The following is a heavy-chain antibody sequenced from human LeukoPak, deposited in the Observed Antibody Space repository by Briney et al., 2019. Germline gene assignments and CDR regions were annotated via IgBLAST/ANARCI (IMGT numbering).Heavy chain of an antibody. Sequence: SETLSLTCTVSGGSISSTSSYWGWIRQPPGKGLEWIGGIYYSGSTYYNPSLKSRVTISVDTSKNQFSLKLSSVTAADTAVYYCARHSRYYGSGSYFDYWGQGTLVTVSS. V-gene: IGHV4-39*01. D-gene: IGHD3-10*01. CDR3: ARHSRYYGSGSYFDY. J-gene: IGHJ4*02. CDR1: GGSISSTSSY. CDR2: IYYSGST.